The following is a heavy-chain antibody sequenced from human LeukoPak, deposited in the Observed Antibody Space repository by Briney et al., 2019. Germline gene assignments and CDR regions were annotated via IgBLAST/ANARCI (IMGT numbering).Heavy chain of an antibody. CDR1: GYTFTGYY. J-gene: IGHJ4*02. Sequence: ASVKVSCKASGYTFTGYYMHWVRQAPGQGLEWMGWINPNSGGTNYAQKFQGRVTMTRDTSISTAYMELSRLRSDDTAVYYCAGGAPPNYDFWSGYDYWGQGTLVTVSS. CDR3: AGGAPPNYDFWSGYDY. CDR2: INPNSGGT. V-gene: IGHV1-2*02. D-gene: IGHD3-3*01.